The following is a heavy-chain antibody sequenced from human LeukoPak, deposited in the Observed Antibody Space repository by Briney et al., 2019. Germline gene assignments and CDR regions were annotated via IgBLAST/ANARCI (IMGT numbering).Heavy chain of an antibody. Sequence: GGSLRLSCAASGFTFNSYEMNWVRQAPGKGLEWVSYINSGGSAIYYADSVKGRLTISRDNAKNSLYLQMIILRADDTAVYYCARGGSYVHYWGQGTLVTVSS. CDR3: ARGGSYVHY. CDR1: GFTFNSYE. J-gene: IGHJ4*02. CDR2: INSGGSAI. V-gene: IGHV3-48*03. D-gene: IGHD1-26*01.